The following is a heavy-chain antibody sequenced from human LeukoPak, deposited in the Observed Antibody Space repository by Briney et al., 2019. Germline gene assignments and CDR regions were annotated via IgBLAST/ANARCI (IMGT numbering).Heavy chain of an antibody. CDR3: ASSFGNYYYYGMDV. CDR1: GFTFSDYY. D-gene: IGHD3-10*01. Sequence: GGSLRLSCAASGFTFSDYYMSWIRRAPGKGLEWVSYISSSGSTIYYADSVKGRFTISRDNAKNSLYLQMNSLRAEDTAVYYCASSFGNYYYYGMDVWGQGTTVTVSS. J-gene: IGHJ6*02. CDR2: ISSSGSTI. V-gene: IGHV3-11*01.